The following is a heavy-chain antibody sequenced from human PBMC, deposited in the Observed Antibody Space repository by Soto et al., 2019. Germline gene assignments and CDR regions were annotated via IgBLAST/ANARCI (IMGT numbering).Heavy chain of an antibody. CDR1: GGSIRSYY. Sequence: WETLSLTCTVSGGSIRSYYWSWIRQPPGKGLEWIGYIYYSGSTNYNPSLKSRVTISVDTSKNQFSLKLSSVTAADTAVYYCARVWGGAFDFWGQGTMVTASS. J-gene: IGHJ3*01. D-gene: IGHD3-10*01. CDR2: IYYSGST. V-gene: IGHV4-59*01. CDR3: ARVWGGAFDF.